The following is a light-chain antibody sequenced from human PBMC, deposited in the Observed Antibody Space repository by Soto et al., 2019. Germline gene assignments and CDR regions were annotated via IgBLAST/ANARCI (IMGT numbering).Light chain of an antibody. V-gene: IGKV3-15*01. CDR2: GAS. CDR1: QNINSN. Sequence: EIVMTQSPATLSVSPGERVTLSCRASQNINSNLAWYQHKPGQAPRLLIYGASARATGIPGRFSGSGSGTXXXXXXXSLQSEDFAVYYCHQYNNWLLTFGGGTKVEIK. CDR3: HQYNNWLLT. J-gene: IGKJ4*01.